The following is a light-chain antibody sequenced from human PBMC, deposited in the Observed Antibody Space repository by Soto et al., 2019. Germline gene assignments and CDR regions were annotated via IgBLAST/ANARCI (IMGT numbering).Light chain of an antibody. CDR1: QTVIRN. V-gene: IGKV3-15*01. CDR2: GAS. Sequence: EIVMTQSPATLSVSPGERATLSCRASQTVIRNLAWYQQKPGQTPRLLIFGASTRATGIPARFSGSGSGTEFTLTISSLQPDDFATYYCQQYNTLITFGQGTRLRL. J-gene: IGKJ5*01. CDR3: QQYNTLIT.